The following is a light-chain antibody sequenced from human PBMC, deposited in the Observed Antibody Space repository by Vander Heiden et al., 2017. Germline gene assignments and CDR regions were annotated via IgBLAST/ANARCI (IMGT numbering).Light chain of an antibody. CDR2: GNN. J-gene: IGLJ3*02. CDR3: AAWDDSLNNWV. Sequence: QSVLPQPPSASGTPAQRVTISCSGSSSNIGSNSVYWYQQLPGTAPKLLIYGNNQRPSGVPDRFSASKSGTSASLAISGLRSEDEADYYCAAWDDSLNNWVLGGGTKLSVL. V-gene: IGLV1-47*02. CDR1: SSNIGSNS.